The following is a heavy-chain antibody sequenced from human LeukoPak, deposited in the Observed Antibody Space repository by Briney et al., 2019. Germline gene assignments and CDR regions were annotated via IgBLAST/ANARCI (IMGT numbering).Heavy chain of an antibody. V-gene: IGHV3-7*01. CDR1: GFTFSDYW. J-gene: IGHJ4*02. CDR2: IREDGGEK. Sequence: GGSLRLSCVASGFTFSDYWMTWVRQAPGKGLEWVANIREDGGEKFYVDSVKGRFTISRDNAKSSLYLQMDSLRAEDTAVHYCANYIWGSNRSPSPDYLGQGTLVTVSS. D-gene: IGHD3-16*02. CDR3: ANYIWGSNRSPSPDY.